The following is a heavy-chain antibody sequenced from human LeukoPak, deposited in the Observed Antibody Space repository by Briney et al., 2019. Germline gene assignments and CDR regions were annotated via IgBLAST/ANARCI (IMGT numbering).Heavy chain of an antibody. CDR3: ARVPPWYYDSSGYYLPDYFDY. J-gene: IGHJ4*02. V-gene: IGHV1-18*01. D-gene: IGHD3-22*01. CDR1: GYTFTRYG. CDR2: IRAYNGNT. Sequence: ASVKVSCKASGYTFTRYGISWVRQAPGQGLEWMGWIRAYNGNTNYAQKPQGRVTMTTDTSTSTAYMELRSLRSDDTAVYYCARVPPWYYDSSGYYLPDYFDYWGQGTLVTVSS.